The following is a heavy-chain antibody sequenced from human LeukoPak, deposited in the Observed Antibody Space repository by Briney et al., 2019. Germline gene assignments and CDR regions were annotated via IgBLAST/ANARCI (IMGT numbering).Heavy chain of an antibody. CDR1: GFTFSSYD. V-gene: IGHV3-23*01. CDR3: LLAARDY. Sequence: GRSLRLSCAASGFTFSSYDMSWVRQAPGKRLEWVSGISGDSDSTYYGDSVKGRFTISRDISKNTVYLQMSSLRAEDTAVYYCLLAARDYWGRGALVTVSS. J-gene: IGHJ4*02. D-gene: IGHD6-25*01. CDR2: ISGDSDST.